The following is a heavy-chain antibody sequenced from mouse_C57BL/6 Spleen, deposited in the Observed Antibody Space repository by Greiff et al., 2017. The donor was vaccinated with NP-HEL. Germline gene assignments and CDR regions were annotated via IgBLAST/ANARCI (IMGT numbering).Heavy chain of an antibody. J-gene: IGHJ4*01. V-gene: IGHV1-52*01. Sequence: QVQLKQPGAELVRPGSSVKLSCKASGYTFTSYWMHWVKQRPIQGLEWIGNIDPSDSETHYNQKFKDKATLTVDKSSSTAYMQLSSLTSEDSAVYYCARCYYGNYYAMDYWGQGTSVTVSS. CDR2: IDPSDSET. D-gene: IGHD2-1*01. CDR3: ARCYYGNYYAMDY. CDR1: GYTFTSYW.